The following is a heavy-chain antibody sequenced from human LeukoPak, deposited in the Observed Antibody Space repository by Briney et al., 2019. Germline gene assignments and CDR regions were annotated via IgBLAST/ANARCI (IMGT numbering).Heavy chain of an antibody. CDR2: IIPIFGTA. J-gene: IGHJ5*02. V-gene: IGHV1-69*13. D-gene: IGHD3-9*01. CDR3: ARRGVVLRYFVWSWFDP. Sequence: EASVKFSCKASGGTFSSYAISWVRQAPGQGLEWMEGIIPIFGTANHAQKFQGRVAITADESTSTAPMDLNSLRSEDTAVYCFARRGVVLRYFVWSWFDPWGQGTLVTVSS. CDR1: GGTFSSYA.